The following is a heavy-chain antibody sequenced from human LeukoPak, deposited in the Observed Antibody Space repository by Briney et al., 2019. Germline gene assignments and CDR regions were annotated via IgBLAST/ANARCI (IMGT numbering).Heavy chain of an antibody. V-gene: IGHV4-39*01. CDR3: ARQTGSGLFILP. CDR2: IYYTGNT. Sequence: SETLSLTCTVSGVSISSSNSYWGWIRQPPGKGLEWIGSIYYTGNTYYNASLKSQVSVSIDTSKNQFSLKLTSVTAADTSVYYCARQTGSGLFILPGGQGTLVTVSS. CDR1: GVSISSSNSY. J-gene: IGHJ4*02. D-gene: IGHD3/OR15-3a*01.